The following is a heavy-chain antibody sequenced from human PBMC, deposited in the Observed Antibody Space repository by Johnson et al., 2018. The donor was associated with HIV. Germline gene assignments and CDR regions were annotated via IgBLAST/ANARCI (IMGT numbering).Heavy chain of an antibody. CDR2: INWNGGST. Sequence: VQLVESGGGVVRPGGSLRLSCAASGFTFDDYGMSWVRQAPGKGLEWVSGINWNGGSTGYADSVKGRFNISRDNAKNSLFLQMNSLGAEDTALYYCARRGWALWTTQNAFDIWGQGTMVTVSS. CDR1: GFTFDDYG. CDR3: ARRGWALWTTQNAFDI. V-gene: IGHV3-20*04. J-gene: IGHJ3*02. D-gene: IGHD1-1*01.